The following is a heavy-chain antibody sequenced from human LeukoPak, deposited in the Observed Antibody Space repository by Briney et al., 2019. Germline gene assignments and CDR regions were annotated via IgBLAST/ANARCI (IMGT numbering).Heavy chain of an antibody. CDR3: ASSVSQTRFDY. CDR2: IYPGDSDT. D-gene: IGHD1/OR15-1a*01. J-gene: IGHJ4*02. Sequence: GESLQISCKGSGYSLTNYWISCVRQLPWKNLELLGIIYPGDSDTRYSPSFQGQVTISADKSINTAYLQWSSLKASDTAMYYCASSVSQTRFDYWGQGTQVTASS. CDR1: GYSLTNYW. V-gene: IGHV5-51*01.